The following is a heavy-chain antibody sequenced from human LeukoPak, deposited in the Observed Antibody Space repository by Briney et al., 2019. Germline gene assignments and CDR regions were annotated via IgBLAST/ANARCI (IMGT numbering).Heavy chain of an antibody. CDR1: GFTFSSYA. D-gene: IGHD6-13*01. CDR3: ARRSYSTWWRTSRYHFDY. V-gene: IGHV4-34*01. CDR2: INHSGST. Sequence: PGGSLRLSCAASGFTFSSYAMSWVRQPPGKGLEWIGEINHSGSTHCNPSLKSRITMSVDTSKNQFSLKLSSVIASDTALYYCARRSYSTWWRTSRYHFDYWGQGALVSVSS. J-gene: IGHJ4*02.